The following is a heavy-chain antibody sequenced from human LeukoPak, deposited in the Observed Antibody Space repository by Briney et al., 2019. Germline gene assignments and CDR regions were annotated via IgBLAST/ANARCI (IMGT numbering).Heavy chain of an antibody. V-gene: IGHV3-20*04. D-gene: IGHD3-3*01. CDR3: ARGPFWSGSTYYLDY. CDR2: IIWNGGST. J-gene: IGHJ4*02. Sequence: RPGGSLRLSCAAPGFTFDDFGMSWVRQAPGEGLEWVSGIIWNGGSTGYADSVKGRFTISRDKAKNSLYLQMNSLRAEDTALYYCARGPFWSGSTYYLDYWGQGTLVTVSA. CDR1: GFTFDDFG.